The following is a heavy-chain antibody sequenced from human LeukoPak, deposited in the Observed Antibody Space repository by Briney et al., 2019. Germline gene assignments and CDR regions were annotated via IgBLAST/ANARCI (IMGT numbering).Heavy chain of an antibody. J-gene: IGHJ6*03. V-gene: IGHV3-11*04. CDR3: ARDTRRLQSAQRSYYYYMDV. CDR1: GFTFSDYY. D-gene: IGHD5-24*01. CDR2: ISSSGSTI. Sequence: GGSLRLSCAASGFTFSDYYMSWIRQAPGKGLEWVSYISSSGSTIYYADSVKGRFTISRDNAKNSLYLQMNSLRAEDTAVYYCARDTRRLQSAQRSYYYYMDVWGKGTTVTVSS.